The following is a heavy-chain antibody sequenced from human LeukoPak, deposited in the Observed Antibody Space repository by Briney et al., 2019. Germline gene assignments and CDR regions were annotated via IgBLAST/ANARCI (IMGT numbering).Heavy chain of an antibody. V-gene: IGHV3-74*01. Sequence: GGSLRLSCAASGFTFSRNWMHWVRQAPGKGLVWVSRINSDGSTISYADSVKGRFTISRDNAKNTLYLQMNSLRAEDTAVYYCARDEKSPGMDVWGQGTTVTVSS. CDR3: ARDEKSPGMDV. CDR2: INSDGSTI. J-gene: IGHJ6*02. CDR1: GFTFSRNW.